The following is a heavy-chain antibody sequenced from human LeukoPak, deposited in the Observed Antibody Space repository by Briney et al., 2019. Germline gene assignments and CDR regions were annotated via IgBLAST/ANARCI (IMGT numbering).Heavy chain of an antibody. CDR3: ARVLVEQQLAN. J-gene: IGHJ4*02. D-gene: IGHD6-13*01. V-gene: IGHV3-53*01. CDR1: GFTVSSNY. Sequence: GGSLRLSCAASGFTVSSNYMSWVRQAPGKGLEWVSVIYSGGSTYYADSVKGRFTISRDNSKSTLYIQMNSLRAEDTAVYYCARVLVEQQLANWGQGTLVTVSS. CDR2: IYSGGST.